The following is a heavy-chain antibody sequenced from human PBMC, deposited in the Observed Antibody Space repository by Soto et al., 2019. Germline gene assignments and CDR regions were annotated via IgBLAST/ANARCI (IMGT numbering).Heavy chain of an antibody. V-gene: IGHV1-69*13. Sequence: ASVKVSCKASGVTFSSYAISWVRQAPGQGLEWMGGIIPIFGTANYAQKFQGRVTITADESTSTAYMELSSLRSEDTAVYYCAREGRIAVAVFDYWGQGTLVTVSS. D-gene: IGHD6-19*01. CDR2: IIPIFGTA. CDR1: GVTFSSYA. CDR3: AREGRIAVAVFDY. J-gene: IGHJ4*02.